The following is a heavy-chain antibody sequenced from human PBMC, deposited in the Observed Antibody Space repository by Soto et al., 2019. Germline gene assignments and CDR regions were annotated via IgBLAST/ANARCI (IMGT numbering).Heavy chain of an antibody. J-gene: IGHJ5*02. D-gene: IGHD2-2*01. CDR2: IIPIFGTA. CDR1: GGTFSSYA. Sequence: ASVKVSCKASGGTFSSYAISWVRQAPGQGLEWMGGIIPIFGTANYAQKFQGRVTITADESTSTAYMELSSLRSEDTAVYYCARGYCSSTSCSNWFDPWGQGTLVTVSS. V-gene: IGHV1-69*13. CDR3: ARGYCSSTSCSNWFDP.